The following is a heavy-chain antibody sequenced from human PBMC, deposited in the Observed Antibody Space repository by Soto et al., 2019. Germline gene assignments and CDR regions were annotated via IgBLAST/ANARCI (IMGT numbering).Heavy chain of an antibody. Sequence: QVQLVESGGGVVQPGRSLRLSCAASGFTFSSYGMHWGRQAPGKGLEWVAVIGYDGSNKYYADSVKGRFTISRDNSKNTLYLQMNSMRAEDTAVYYCARGGSGYYYRGSFDPRGQGTLVTVSS. J-gene: IGHJ5*02. CDR3: ARGGSGYYYRGSFDP. CDR2: IGYDGSNK. CDR1: GFTFSSYG. V-gene: IGHV3-33*01. D-gene: IGHD5-12*01.